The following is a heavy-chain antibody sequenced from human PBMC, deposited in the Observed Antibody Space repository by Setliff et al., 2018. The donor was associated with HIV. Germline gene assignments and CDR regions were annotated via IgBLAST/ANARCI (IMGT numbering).Heavy chain of an antibody. CDR1: GFTFSTYP. V-gene: IGHV3-48*04. D-gene: IGHD4-17*01. CDR2: ITGSSDII. J-gene: IGHJ4*02. Sequence: PGGSLRLSCAASGFTFSTYPMNWVRQAPGKGLEWVSYITGSSDIIHYADSVKGRFTVSRDNAKNSLYLQMNNLRAEDTAMYYCASPLIMTTVTKDYWGQGTLVTVP. CDR3: ASPLIMTTVTKDY.